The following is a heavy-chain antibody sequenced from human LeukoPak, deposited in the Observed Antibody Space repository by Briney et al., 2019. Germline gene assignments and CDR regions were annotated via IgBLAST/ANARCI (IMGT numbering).Heavy chain of an antibody. V-gene: IGHV4-39*01. CDR3: ARRAHGSGYEYYPPALKKYYFDY. CDR2: IYYSGST. D-gene: IGHD5-12*01. J-gene: IGHJ4*02. Sequence: PSETLSLTCTVSGGSISSSSYYWGWIRQPPGKGLEWIGSIYYSGSTYYNPSLKSRVTISVDTSKNQFSLKLSSVTAADTAVYYCARRAHGSGYEYYPPALKKYYFDYWGQGTLVTVSS. CDR1: GGSISSSSYY.